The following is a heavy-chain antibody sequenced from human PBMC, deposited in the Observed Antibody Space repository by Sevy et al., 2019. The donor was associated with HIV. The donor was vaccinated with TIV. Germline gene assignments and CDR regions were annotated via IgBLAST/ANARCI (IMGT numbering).Heavy chain of an antibody. J-gene: IGHJ6*02. D-gene: IGHD2-2*01. CDR3: AKDFCSRTSCYVYYYYYGMDV. V-gene: IGHV3-30*02. CDR1: GFTFSSYG. Sequence: GGSLRLSCAASGFTFSSYGMHWVRQAPGKGLEWVAFIRYDGSNKYYADSVKGRFTISRDNSRTTLYLQMNSLRAEDTAVYYCAKDFCSRTSCYVYYYYYGMDVWGQRTTVTVSS. CDR2: IRYDGSNK.